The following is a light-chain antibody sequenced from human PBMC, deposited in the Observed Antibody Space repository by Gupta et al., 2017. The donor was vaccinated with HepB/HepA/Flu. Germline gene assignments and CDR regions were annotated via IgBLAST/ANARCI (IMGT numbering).Light chain of an antibody. J-gene: IGKJ3*01. V-gene: IGKV2D-29*01. CDR1: QSLLHTDGKTY. Sequence: IVLTPIPVSLSVTPGQPASMSCKSSQSLLHTDGKTYLYWLLHKTGKPPQLLIYEVSNRFSGVPNRFRGRGSEKDLTLKMSRVDAEDVGTYYCMKNFELPPLTFGTGT. CDR3: MKNFELPPLT. CDR2: EVS.